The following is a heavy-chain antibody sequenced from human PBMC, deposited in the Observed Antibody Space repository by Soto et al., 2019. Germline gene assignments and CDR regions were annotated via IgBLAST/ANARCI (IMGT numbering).Heavy chain of an antibody. CDR1: GYTFTSYG. CDR3: ARDNWWGNCYYGMDV. J-gene: IGHJ6*02. D-gene: IGHD3-16*01. CDR2: ISAYNGNT. Sequence: QVQLVQSGAEVKKPGASVKVSCKASGYTFTSYGISWVRQAPGQGLEWMGWISAYNGNTNYAQKLQGRVTMTTDTSASTAYMELRRLRSDDTAVYYCARDNWWGNCYYGMDVWGQGTTVTVSS. V-gene: IGHV1-18*01.